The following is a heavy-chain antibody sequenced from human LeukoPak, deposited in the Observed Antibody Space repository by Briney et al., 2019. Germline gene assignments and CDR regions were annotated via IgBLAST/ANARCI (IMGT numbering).Heavy chain of an antibody. J-gene: IGHJ4*02. V-gene: IGHV4-61*02. D-gene: IGHD4-17*01. CDR1: GGSISSSSYY. CDR2: IYTSGNT. CDR3: ARDGVNGDWPPHY. Sequence: SETLSLTCTVSGGSISSSSYYWSWIRQPAGKGLEWIGRIYTSGNTNYNPSFKSRVTMSVDTSKNQFSLKLSSVTAADTAVYYCARDGVNGDWPPHYWGQGTLVTVSS.